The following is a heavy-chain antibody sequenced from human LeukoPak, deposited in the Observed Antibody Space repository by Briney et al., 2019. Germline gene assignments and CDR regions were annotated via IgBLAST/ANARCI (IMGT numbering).Heavy chain of an antibody. Sequence: ASVKVSCKASGYTFTGYHMHWVRQAPGQGLEWMAWINTNTAGTKYAQKFQGRVTMTRDTSISTAYMELSRLRSDDTAVYCCARVYYSGSGGYYLTDHWGQGTPVTVSS. V-gene: IGHV1-2*02. D-gene: IGHD3-10*01. J-gene: IGHJ4*02. CDR3: ARVYYSGSGGYYLTDH. CDR1: GYTFTGYH. CDR2: INTNTAGT.